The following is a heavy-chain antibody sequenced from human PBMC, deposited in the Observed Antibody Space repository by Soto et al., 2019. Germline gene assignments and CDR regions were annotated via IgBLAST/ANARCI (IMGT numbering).Heavy chain of an antibody. CDR2: IYYSGST. CDR3: AREIYYDFWSGYRDAFDI. J-gene: IGHJ3*02. Sequence: SETLSLTCTVSGGSSSSYYWSWIRQPPGKGLEWIGYIYYSGSTNYNPSLKSRVTISVDTSKNQFSLKLSSVTAADTAVYYCAREIYYDFWSGYRDAFDIWGQGTMVTVSS. V-gene: IGHV4-59*01. D-gene: IGHD3-3*01. CDR1: GGSSSSYY.